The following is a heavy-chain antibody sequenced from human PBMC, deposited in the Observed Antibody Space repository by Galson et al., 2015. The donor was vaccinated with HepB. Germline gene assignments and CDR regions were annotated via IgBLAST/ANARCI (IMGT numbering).Heavy chain of an antibody. Sequence: SVKVSCKASGYTFTGYYMHWVRQAPGQGLEWMGWINPNSGGTNYAQKFQGWVTMTRDTSISTAYMELSRLRSDDTAVYYCARGISSGWYSGGYYYYYGMDVWGQGTTVTVSS. CDR1: GYTFTGYY. V-gene: IGHV1-2*04. J-gene: IGHJ6*02. CDR2: INPNSGGT. CDR3: ARGISSGWYSGGYYYYYGMDV. D-gene: IGHD6-19*01.